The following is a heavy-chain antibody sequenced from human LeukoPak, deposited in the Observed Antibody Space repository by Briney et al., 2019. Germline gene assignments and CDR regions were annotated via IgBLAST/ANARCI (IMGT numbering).Heavy chain of an antibody. J-gene: IGHJ4*02. Sequence: PGGSLRLSCAASGFTFSSYSMNWFRQAPGKGLEWVSSISSSSSYIYYADSVKGRFTISRDNAKNSLYLQMNSLRAEDTAVYYCARDRSVEMATLPGGYFDYWGQGTLVTVSS. CDR3: ARDRSVEMATLPGGYFDY. V-gene: IGHV3-21*01. D-gene: IGHD5-24*01. CDR2: ISSSSSYI. CDR1: GFTFSSYS.